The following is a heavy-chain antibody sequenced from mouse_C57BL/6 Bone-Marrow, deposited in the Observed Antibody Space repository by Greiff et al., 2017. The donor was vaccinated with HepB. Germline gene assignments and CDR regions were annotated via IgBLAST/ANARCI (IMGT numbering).Heavy chain of an antibody. CDR1: GFSLTSYA. Sequence: QVQLKETGPGLVAPSQSLSITCTVSGFSLTSYAISWVRQPPGKGLEWLGVIWTGGGTNYNSALKSRLSISKDNSKSQVFFKMNSLQTDDTARYYCARSYYYGSSSYWYFDVWGTGTTVTVSS. J-gene: IGHJ1*03. CDR3: ARSYYYGSSSYWYFDV. CDR2: IWTGGGT. D-gene: IGHD1-1*01. V-gene: IGHV2-9-1*01.